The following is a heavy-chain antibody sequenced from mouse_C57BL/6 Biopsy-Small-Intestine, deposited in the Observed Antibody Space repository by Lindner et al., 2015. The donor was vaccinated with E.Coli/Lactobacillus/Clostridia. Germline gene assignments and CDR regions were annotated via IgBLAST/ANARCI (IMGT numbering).Heavy chain of an antibody. CDR2: IYPGDGTI. CDR1: GYAFSTSW. J-gene: IGHJ2*01. Sequence: VQLQESGPELVKPGASVKISCKASGYAFSTSWMNWVKQRPGKGLEWIGRIYPGDGTINYNGKFKDKATLTADKSSNTAYMQLSSLTSEDSAVYFCARGGYCDGSCDYWGQGTTLTVSS. D-gene: IGHD2-3*01. CDR3: ARGGYCDGSCDY. V-gene: IGHV1-82*01.